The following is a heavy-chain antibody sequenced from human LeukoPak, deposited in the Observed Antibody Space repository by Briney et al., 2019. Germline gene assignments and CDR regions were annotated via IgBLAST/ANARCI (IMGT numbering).Heavy chain of an antibody. Sequence: GASVNLSCKASGGTFSSCAISWVRQAPGQGLEWMGGIIPIFGTANYAHKFKGRVTITADESTSTAYMELSSLRSEDTAVYYCARDRRYYYGSSGSIGSYSVNGFDPWGQGTLVTVSS. D-gene: IGHD3-22*01. V-gene: IGHV1-69*01. CDR2: IIPIFGTA. J-gene: IGHJ5*02. CDR1: GGTFSSCA. CDR3: ARDRRYYYGSSGSIGSYSVNGFDP.